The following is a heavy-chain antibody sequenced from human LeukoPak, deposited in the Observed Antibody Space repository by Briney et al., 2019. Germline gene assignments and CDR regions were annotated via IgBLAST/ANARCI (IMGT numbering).Heavy chain of an antibody. CDR3: ARYFWSGYPDV. V-gene: IGHV1-8*01. CDR1: GYTFTSYD. Sequence: ASVTVSCKASGYTFTSYDINWVRQAPGQGLEWMGWMNPNSGNTGYAQKFQGRVTMTRNTSISTAYMELSSLRSEDTAVYYCARYFWSGYPDVWGKGTTVTVSS. D-gene: IGHD3-3*01. CDR2: MNPNSGNT. J-gene: IGHJ6*04.